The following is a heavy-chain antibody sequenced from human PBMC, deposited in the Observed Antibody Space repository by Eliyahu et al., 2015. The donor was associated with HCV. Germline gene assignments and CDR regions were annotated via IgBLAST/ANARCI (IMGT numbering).Heavy chain of an antibody. CDR3: ARSQDYGDYRGPAFDI. Sequence: QVQLQESGPGLVKPSQTLSLTCTVSGGSISSGDYYWSWIRQPPGKGLEWIGYIYYSGSTSYNPSLKSRVTISVDTSKNQFSLKLSSVTAADTAVYYCARSQDYGDYRGPAFDIWGQGTMVTVSS. CDR1: GGSISSGDYY. CDR2: IYYSGST. V-gene: IGHV4-30-4*08. J-gene: IGHJ3*02. D-gene: IGHD4-17*01.